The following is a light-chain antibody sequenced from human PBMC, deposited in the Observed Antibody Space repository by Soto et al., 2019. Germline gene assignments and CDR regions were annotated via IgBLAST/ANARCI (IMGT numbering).Light chain of an antibody. Sequence: QSALTQPASVSGSPGQSITISCTGTVSDVGGYDSVSWYQQHPGRAPKLIIYGVNNRPSGVSNRFSATKSADTASLTISGLQAEDEANYYCSSYAGSNKSVFGTGTKLTVL. CDR2: GVN. CDR3: SSYAGSNKSV. J-gene: IGLJ1*01. CDR1: VSDVGGYDS. V-gene: IGLV2-14*03.